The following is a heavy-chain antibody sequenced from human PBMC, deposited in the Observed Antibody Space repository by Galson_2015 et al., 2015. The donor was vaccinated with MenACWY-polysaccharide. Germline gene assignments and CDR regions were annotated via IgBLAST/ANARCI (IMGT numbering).Heavy chain of an antibody. Sequence: SLRLSCAASGFTFSSCAMSWVRQAPGKGLEWVSGISGSGGTTYHAASVKGRFPISRDNSKNTLYLQMNSLRAEDTAVYYCAKRMTTVGAFDIWGHGTMVTVSS. J-gene: IGHJ3*02. V-gene: IGHV3-23*01. CDR1: GFTFSSCA. CDR2: ISGSGGTT. D-gene: IGHD4-23*01. CDR3: AKRMTTVGAFDI.